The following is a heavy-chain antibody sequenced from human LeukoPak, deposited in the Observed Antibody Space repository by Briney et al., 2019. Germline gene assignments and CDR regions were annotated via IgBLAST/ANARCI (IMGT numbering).Heavy chain of an antibody. V-gene: IGHV1-69*13. D-gene: IGHD3-22*01. CDR2: IIPIFGTA. Sequence: GASAKVSCKASGGTFSSYAISWVRQAPGQGLEWMGGIIPIFGTANYAQKFQGRVTITADESTSTAYMELSSLRSEDTAVYYCAGSPYYYDSSGYYIVVVYWGQGTLVTVSS. CDR1: GGTFSSYA. CDR3: AGSPYYYDSSGYYIVVVY. J-gene: IGHJ4*02.